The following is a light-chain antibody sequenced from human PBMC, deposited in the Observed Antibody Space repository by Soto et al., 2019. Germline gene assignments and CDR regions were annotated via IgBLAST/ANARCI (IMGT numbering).Light chain of an antibody. CDR1: QSLSSRN. Sequence: ELVLTQSPGTLSLSPGERATLSCRASQSLSSRNLAWYQQKPGQAPRLLMYGASNRATGIPDRFSGSGSGTEFTLTISSLQPDDFATYYCQHYNSYSEAFGQGTKVDIK. CDR2: GAS. J-gene: IGKJ1*01. V-gene: IGKV3-20*01. CDR3: QHYNSYSEA.